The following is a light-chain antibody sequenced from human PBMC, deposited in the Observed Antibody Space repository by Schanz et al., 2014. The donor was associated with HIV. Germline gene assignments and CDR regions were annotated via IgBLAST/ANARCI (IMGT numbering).Light chain of an antibody. CDR1: SSNIGSVYD. CDR3: SSYAGSNNVV. Sequence: QSVLTQPPSVSGAPGQRVTISCTGSSSNIGSVYDVHWYQQLPGTAPKHLIFANSDRPSGVPDRFSGSKSGTSASLAISGLQSEDEADYYCSSYAGSNNVVFGGGTKLTVL. J-gene: IGLJ2*01. V-gene: IGLV1-40*01. CDR2: ANS.